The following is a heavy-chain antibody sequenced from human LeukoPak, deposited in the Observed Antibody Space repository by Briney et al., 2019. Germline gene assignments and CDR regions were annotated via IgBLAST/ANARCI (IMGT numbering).Heavy chain of an antibody. J-gene: IGHJ4*02. CDR3: AKGFVEPRPHYFDY. V-gene: IGHV3-30*02. CDR2: IRYYGSDK. D-gene: IGHD6-6*01. Sequence: GGSLRLSCAASGFTFSSYGMHWVRQAPDKRLEWVAFIRYYGSDKYYADSVKGRFTISRDNSKNTLYLQMNSLSVDDTGIYYCAKGFVEPRPHYFDYWGQGTLVTVSS. CDR1: GFTFSSYG.